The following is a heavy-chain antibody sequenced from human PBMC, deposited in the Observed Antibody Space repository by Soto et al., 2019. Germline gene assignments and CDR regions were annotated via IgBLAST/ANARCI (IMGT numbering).Heavy chain of an antibody. J-gene: IGHJ6*02. V-gene: IGHV1-18*04. Sequence: QVQLVQSGAEVKKPGASVKVSCKASGYTFTSYGISWVRQAPGQGLEWMGWISAYNGNTNYAQKLQGRVTMTTDTSTSTAYMELRSLRSDDTAVYYCARGSDLFVVVPVANYYYGMDVWGQGTTVTVSS. CDR3: ARGSDLFVVVPVANYYYGMDV. CDR1: GYTFTSYG. CDR2: ISAYNGNT. D-gene: IGHD2-2*01.